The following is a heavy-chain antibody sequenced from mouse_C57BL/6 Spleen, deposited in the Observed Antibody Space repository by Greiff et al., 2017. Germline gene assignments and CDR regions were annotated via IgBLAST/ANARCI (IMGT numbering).Heavy chain of an antibody. CDR2: IRSKSNNYAT. V-gene: IGHV10-1*01. CDR1: GFSFNTYA. Sequence: EVKLMESGGGLVQPKGSLKLSCAASGFSFNTYAMNWVRQAPGKGLEWVARIRSKSNNYATYYADSVKDRFTISRDDSESMLDLQMNNLKTEDTATYYCVGGGDSNCEGAWFAYWGQGTLVTVSA. CDR3: VGGGDSNCEGAWFAY. J-gene: IGHJ3*01. D-gene: IGHD2-5*01.